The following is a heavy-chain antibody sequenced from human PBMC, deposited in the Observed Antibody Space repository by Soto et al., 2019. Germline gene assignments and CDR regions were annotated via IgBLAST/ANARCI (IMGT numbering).Heavy chain of an antibody. Sequence: PGGSLRLSCAASGFTFSSYWMHWVRQAPGKGLVWVSRINSDGSSTSYADSVKGRFTISRDNAKNTLYLQMNSLRAEDTAVYYCARGDYYGSGSYYLTLYYYYGMDVWGQGTTVTVSS. J-gene: IGHJ6*02. CDR2: INSDGSST. CDR1: GFTFSSYW. D-gene: IGHD3-10*01. V-gene: IGHV3-74*01. CDR3: ARGDYYGSGSYYLTLYYYYGMDV.